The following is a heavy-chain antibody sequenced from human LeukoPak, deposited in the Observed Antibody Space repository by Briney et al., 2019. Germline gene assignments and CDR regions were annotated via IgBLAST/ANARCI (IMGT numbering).Heavy chain of an antibody. V-gene: IGHV3-48*03. D-gene: IGHD1-26*01. Sequence: GGSLRLSCAGSGFIFRNYEMNWVRQAPGKGLEWVSYISSTGSDIYYDEPVKGRFTNYRENAENSLYLQMNSLRAEDTAVYYCERDLPTGTYRAYFDNWGQGTLVTVSS. CDR1: GFIFRNYE. CDR2: ISSTGSDI. CDR3: ERDLPTGTYRAYFDN. J-gene: IGHJ4*02.